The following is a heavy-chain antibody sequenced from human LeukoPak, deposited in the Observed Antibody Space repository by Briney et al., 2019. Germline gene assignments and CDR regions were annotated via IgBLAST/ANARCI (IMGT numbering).Heavy chain of an antibody. V-gene: IGHV4-38-2*02. Sequence: SETLSLTCTVSGYSISSGYYWGWIRQPPGKGLEWIGSIYHSASTYYNPSLKSRVTISVDTSKNQFSLKLSSVTAADTAVYYCARSVVEMATMYNWFDPWGQGTLVTVSS. CDR3: ARSVVEMATMYNWFDP. CDR2: IYHSAST. J-gene: IGHJ5*02. CDR1: GYSISSGYY. D-gene: IGHD5-24*01.